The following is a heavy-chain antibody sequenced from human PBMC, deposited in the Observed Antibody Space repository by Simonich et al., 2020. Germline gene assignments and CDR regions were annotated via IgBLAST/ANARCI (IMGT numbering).Heavy chain of an antibody. CDR2: IKQEGREK. D-gene: IGHD6-6*01. CDR3: AREYSSSSDPYWYFDL. J-gene: IGHJ2*01. Sequence: EVQLVESGGGLVQPGGSLRLSCAASGFTFSSYWMSWVRQAPGKGRGWVDNIKQEGREKYYVDSVKGRFTISRDNAKNSLYLQMNSLRAEDTAVYYCAREYSSSSDPYWYFDLWGRGTLVTVSS. CDR1: GFTFSSYW. V-gene: IGHV3-7*01.